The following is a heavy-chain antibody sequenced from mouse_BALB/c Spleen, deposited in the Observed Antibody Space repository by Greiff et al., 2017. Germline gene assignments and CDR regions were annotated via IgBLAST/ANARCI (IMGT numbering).Heavy chain of an antibody. D-gene: IGHD1-1*01. CDR3: ARGFITHAMDY. CDR2: ISSGSSTI. V-gene: IGHV5-12-1*01. J-gene: IGHJ4*01. CDR1: GFAFSSYD. Sequence: EVKLMESGGGLVKPGGSLKLSCAASGFAFSSYDMSWVRQTPEKRLEWVAYISSGSSTIYYADTVKGRFTISRDNPKNTLFLQMTSLRSEDTAMYYCARGFITHAMDYWGQGTSVTVSS.